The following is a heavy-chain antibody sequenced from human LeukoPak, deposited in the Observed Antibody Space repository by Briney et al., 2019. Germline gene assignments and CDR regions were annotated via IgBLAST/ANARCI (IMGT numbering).Heavy chain of an antibody. CDR3: AKDMGGYYRYYFDY. V-gene: IGHV3-9*01. CDR2: ISWNSGSI. J-gene: IGHJ4*02. Sequence: GRSLRLSCAASGFTFDDYAMHWVRQAPGKGLEWVSGISWNSGSIGYADSVKGRFTISRDNAKNSLYLQMNSLRAEDTTLYYCAKDMGGYYRYYFDYWGQGTLVTVSS. D-gene: IGHD3-22*01. CDR1: GFTFDDYA.